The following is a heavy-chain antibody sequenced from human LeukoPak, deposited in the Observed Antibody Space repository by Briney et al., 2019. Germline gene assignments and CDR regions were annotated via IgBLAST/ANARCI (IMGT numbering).Heavy chain of an antibody. CDR2: IYYSGTT. CDR1: GGSISSTNYY. J-gene: IGHJ4*02. Sequence: SETLSLTCTVSGGSISSTNYYWGLIRQPPGKGLEWIGSIYYSGTTHYNPSLKSRVTLPVDTSKNQFSLKLSSVTAADTAVYHCARHRYDSSGLYLCYFDYWGQGSLVTVSS. V-gene: IGHV4-39*01. D-gene: IGHD3-22*01. CDR3: ARHRYDSSGLYLCYFDY.